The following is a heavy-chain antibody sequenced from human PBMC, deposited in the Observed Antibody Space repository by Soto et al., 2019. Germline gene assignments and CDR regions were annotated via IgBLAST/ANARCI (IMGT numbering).Heavy chain of an antibody. CDR2: VYGSDDK. J-gene: IGHJ4*02. CDR1: GFSLTTSAVA. CDR3: VPRYDPYYFDY. Sequence: QITLQESGPTLVKPTQTLTLTCTFSGFSLTTSAVAVGWIRQPPGKALEWLAIVYGSDDKFYSPSLRSRLTITRDNAKNHAVLTLTDMDPVDTRIYVCVPRYDPYYFDYLGQGSLVTVSS. D-gene: IGHD1-1*01. V-gene: IGHV2-5*04.